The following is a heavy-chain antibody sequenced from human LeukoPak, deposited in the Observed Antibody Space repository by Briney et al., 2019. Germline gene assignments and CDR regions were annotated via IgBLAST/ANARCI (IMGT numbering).Heavy chain of an antibody. Sequence: GGSLRLSCAASGVAFDSHGMHWVRQAPGKGLEWAAVIWYDGSNKDYADSVKGRFTISRDNSKNTLYLQMNSLRAEDTAVYYCARARNNYDRSGFSALDYWGQGTLVTVSS. CDR1: GVAFDSHG. D-gene: IGHD3-22*01. V-gene: IGHV3-33*01. CDR2: IWYDGSNK. CDR3: ARARNNYDRSGFSALDY. J-gene: IGHJ4*02.